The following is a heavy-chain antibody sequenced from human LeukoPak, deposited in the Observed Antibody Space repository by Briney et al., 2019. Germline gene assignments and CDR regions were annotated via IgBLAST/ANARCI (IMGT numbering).Heavy chain of an antibody. CDR1: GGTFGSYA. V-gene: IGHV1-69*04. CDR2: IIPTLGIA. J-gene: IGHJ4*02. D-gene: IGHD2-15*01. CDR3: ARDCRSVSCYSVDY. Sequence: ASVKVSCKASGGTFGSYAIRWVRQAPGQGLEWMGRIIPTLGIANYAQKFQGRVSITADTSTSTSYMELSSLRSEDTAVFYCARDCRSVSCYSVDYWGQGTLVTVSS.